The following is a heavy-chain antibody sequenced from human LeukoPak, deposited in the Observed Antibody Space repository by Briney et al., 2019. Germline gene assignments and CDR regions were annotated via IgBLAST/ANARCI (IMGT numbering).Heavy chain of an antibody. J-gene: IGHJ5*02. V-gene: IGHV5-51*01. D-gene: IGHD4-11*01. CDR2: IYAGDSNT. CDR3: ARLRTTVTWFDP. Sequence: GESLKISCKGSRYSFTSYWIGWVRQMPGKGLEWMGIIYAGDSNTRYSPSFQGQVHISVDKSISTAYLQWSSLKASDTAMYYCARLRTTVTWFDPWGQGTLVTVSS. CDR1: RYSFTSYW.